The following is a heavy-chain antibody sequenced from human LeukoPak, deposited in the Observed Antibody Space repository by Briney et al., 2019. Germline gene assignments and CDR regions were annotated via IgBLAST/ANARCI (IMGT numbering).Heavy chain of an antibody. CDR2: IYPGDSDT. D-gene: IGHD1-1*01. V-gene: IGHV5-51*01. CDR1: GYTFPNYW. CDR3: ARHETGPYFDY. Sequence: GESLKISCKGSGYTFPNYWIAWVRQMPGKGLEWMGIIYPGDSDTRYSPSFQGQVTISADKSISTAYLQWSSLKASDTAIYYCARHETGPYFDYWGQGTLVTVSS. J-gene: IGHJ4*02.